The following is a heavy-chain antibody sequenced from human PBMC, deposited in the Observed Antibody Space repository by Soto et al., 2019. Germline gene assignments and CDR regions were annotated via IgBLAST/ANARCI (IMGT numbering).Heavy chain of an antibody. CDR3: ARVELGDYPTCFDP. CDR2: IYHSGST. CDR1: GAPLRGYY. D-gene: IGHD4-17*01. V-gene: IGHV4-59*01. J-gene: IGHJ5*02. Sequence: PSETLSLTCSVSGAPLRGYYWSWIRQPPGKGLEWIGYIYHSGSTKSNPSLKSRVTMSVDTSKNQLSLKLNSVNVDDTAVYYCARVELGDYPTCFDPWGQGTLVTVSS.